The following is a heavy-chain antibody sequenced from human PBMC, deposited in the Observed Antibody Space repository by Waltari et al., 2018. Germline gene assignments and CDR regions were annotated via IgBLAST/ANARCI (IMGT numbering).Heavy chain of an antibody. J-gene: IGHJ4*02. V-gene: IGHV3-48*03. D-gene: IGHD2-2*02. CDR2: ISSRGSTI. CDR1: GFTFSSYE. Sequence: EVQLVESGGGLVQPGGSLRLSCAASGFTFSSYEMNWVRQAPGKGLDWVSYISSRGSTIYYADSVKGRFTISRDNAKNSLYLQMNSLRAEDTAVYYCAREGEIPFDYWGQGTLVTVSS. CDR3: AREGEIPFDY.